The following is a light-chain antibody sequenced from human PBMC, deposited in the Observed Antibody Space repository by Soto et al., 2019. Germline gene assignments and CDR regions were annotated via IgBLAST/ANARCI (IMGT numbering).Light chain of an antibody. J-gene: IGKJ5*01. Sequence: EIMMTQSPATLSVSPGERAAFSFRSSQSVRSYLAWYQQKPGQAPRLLISGASTRATGVPARFSGSGSGTEFTLTISSLQSEDFAVYYCQQYNDWTSITFGQGTRLEIK. CDR3: QQYNDWTSIT. CDR2: GAS. V-gene: IGKV3-15*01. CDR1: QSVRSY.